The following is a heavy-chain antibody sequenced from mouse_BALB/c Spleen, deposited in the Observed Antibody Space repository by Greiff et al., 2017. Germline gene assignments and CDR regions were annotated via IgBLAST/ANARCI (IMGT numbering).Heavy chain of an antibody. D-gene: IGHD2-3*01. Sequence: EVMLVESGGGLVQPGGSLRFSCATSGFTFTDYYMCWVRQPPGKALEWFGFIRNKANGYTTEYSSSVKGRFTISRDNYPSILYLQMNTLRAEDSSTYYCARGDGYYFDYWGQGTTLTVSS. J-gene: IGHJ2*01. V-gene: IGHV7-3*02. CDR2: IRNKANGYTT. CDR3: ARGDGYYFDY. CDR1: GFTFTDYY.